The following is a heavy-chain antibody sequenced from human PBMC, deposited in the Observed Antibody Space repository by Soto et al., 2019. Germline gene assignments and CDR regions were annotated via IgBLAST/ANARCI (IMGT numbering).Heavy chain of an antibody. CDR1: GGSISSSSYY. D-gene: IGHD2-21*02. Sequence: SETLSLTCTVSGGSISSSSYYWGWIRQPPGKGLEWIGSIYYSGSTYYNPSLKSRVTISVDTSKNQFSLKLSSVTAADTAVYYCARRPGDHFDYWGQGTLVTVSS. V-gene: IGHV4-39*01. J-gene: IGHJ4*02. CDR3: ARRPGDHFDY. CDR2: IYYSGST.